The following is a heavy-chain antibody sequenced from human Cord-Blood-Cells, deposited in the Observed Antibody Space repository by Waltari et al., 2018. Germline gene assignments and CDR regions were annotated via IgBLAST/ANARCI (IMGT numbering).Heavy chain of an antibody. CDR2: INHSGST. D-gene: IGHD6-13*01. Sequence: QVQLQQWGAGLLKPSETLSHTCAVYGGSFSGYYWSWIRQPPGKGLEWIGEINHSGSTNYNPSLKSRVTISVDTSKNQFSLKLSSVTAADTAVYYCARGRYSSSWYRGKYGYWGQGTLVTVSS. J-gene: IGHJ4*02. CDR1: GGSFSGYY. V-gene: IGHV4-34*01. CDR3: ARGRYSSSWYRGKYGY.